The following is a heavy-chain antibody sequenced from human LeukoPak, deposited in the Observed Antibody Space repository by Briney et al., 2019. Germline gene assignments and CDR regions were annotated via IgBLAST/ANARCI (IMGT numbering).Heavy chain of an antibody. J-gene: IGHJ4*01. CDR3: ATEGQAARLDY. Sequence: HPGGSLRLSCAASGFTFSNYAINWVRQGQGKGLEWVSVITGSGGYTHYADSVKGRFIISRDNSKSTLYLQMNTLRAEDTAVYYCATEGQAARLDYWGQGTLVTVSS. CDR1: GFTFSNYA. V-gene: IGHV3-23*01. CDR2: ITGSGGYT.